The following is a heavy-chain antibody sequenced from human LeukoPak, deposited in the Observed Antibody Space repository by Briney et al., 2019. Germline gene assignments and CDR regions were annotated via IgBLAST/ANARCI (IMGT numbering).Heavy chain of an antibody. V-gene: IGHV1-69*13. J-gene: IGHJ4*02. CDR1: GYTFTNYG. CDR2: IIPIFGTA. Sequence: ASVKVSCKASGYTFTNYGISWVRQAPGQGLEWMGGIIPIFGTANYAQKFQGRVTITADESTSTAYMELSSLRSEDTAVYYCARDHGGEGYFDYWGQGTLVTVSS. CDR3: ARDHGGEGYFDY. D-gene: IGHD4-23*01.